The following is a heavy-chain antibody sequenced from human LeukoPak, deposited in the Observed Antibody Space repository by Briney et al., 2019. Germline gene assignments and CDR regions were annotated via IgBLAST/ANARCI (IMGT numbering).Heavy chain of an antibody. Sequence: GASVKVSCKASGYTFTSYGISWVRQAPGQGLEWVGLINPTGTTTLYAQKFQGRVTLTRDMSTSTDYMELRSLKSEDTAVYYCARDNSVGDIAWLFDPWGQGTLVTVSS. J-gene: IGHJ5*02. D-gene: IGHD3-10*01. V-gene: IGHV1-46*01. CDR1: GYTFTSYG. CDR3: ARDNSVGDIAWLFDP. CDR2: INPTGTTT.